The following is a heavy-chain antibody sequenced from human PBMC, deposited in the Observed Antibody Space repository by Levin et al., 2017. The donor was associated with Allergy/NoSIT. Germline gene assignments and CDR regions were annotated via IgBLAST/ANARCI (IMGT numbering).Heavy chain of an antibody. D-gene: IGHD3-10*01. J-gene: IGHJ5*02. CDR1: GFTFSDYA. V-gene: IGHV3-21*01. CDR2: ISSSSAYI. Sequence: GGSLRLSCAASGFTFSDYAMNWVRQAPGKGLEWVASISSSSAYIYYADSLKGRFTISRDNAKNSLYLQMRSLRAEDTAVYFCVSYGSESYLGGSWGQGTLVTVSS. CDR3: VSYGSESYLGGS.